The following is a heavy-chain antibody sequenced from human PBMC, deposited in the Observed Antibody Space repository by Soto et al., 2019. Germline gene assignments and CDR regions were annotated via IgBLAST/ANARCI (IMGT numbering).Heavy chain of an antibody. CDR3: ATAPGPY. D-gene: IGHD2-21*02. Sequence: SETLSLTCTVSGGSISSYYWSWIRQPPGKSLEWIGYIYHSGSTYYNPSLKSRVTISVDRSKNQFSLKLSSVTAADTAVYYCATAPGPYWGQGTLVTVSS. V-gene: IGHV4-59*04. CDR2: IYHSGST. J-gene: IGHJ4*02. CDR1: GGSISSYY.